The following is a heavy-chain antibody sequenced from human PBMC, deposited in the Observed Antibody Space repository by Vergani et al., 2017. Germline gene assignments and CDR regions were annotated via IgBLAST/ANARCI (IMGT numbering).Heavy chain of an antibody. D-gene: IGHD2-2*01. V-gene: IGHV3-7*03. Sequence: EVQLVESGGGLVQPGGSLRLSCAASGFTFSNYWMTWVRQAPGKGLEWVANIKQEGSEKYYVDSVKGRFTISRDNAKNSLYLQRNSLRAEDTTVYYCAAMSARVIQVSDYWGQGTLVTVSS. CDR1: GFTFSNYW. J-gene: IGHJ4*02. CDR2: IKQEGSEK. CDR3: AAMSARVIQVSDY.